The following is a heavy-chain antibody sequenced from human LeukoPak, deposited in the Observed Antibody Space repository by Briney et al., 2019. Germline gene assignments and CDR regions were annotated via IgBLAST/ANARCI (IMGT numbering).Heavy chain of an antibody. D-gene: IGHD4-23*01. CDR3: ARDRGTSLGAFDI. V-gene: IGHV3-7*01. CDR1: AFTFSSFS. Sequence: GGSLRLSCATSAFTFSSFSMSWVRQAPGRGLEGVANINQDGSATSYVDSVKGRFTISTDKAKNSLFLQMNSQGADDTAVYHCARDRGTSLGAFDIWGQGTMVTVSS. J-gene: IGHJ3*02. CDR2: INQDGSAT.